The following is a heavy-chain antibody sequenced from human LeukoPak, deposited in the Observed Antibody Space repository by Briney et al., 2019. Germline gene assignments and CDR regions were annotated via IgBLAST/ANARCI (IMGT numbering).Heavy chain of an antibody. CDR3: ARTGSGWSKPFDY. CDR2: IYYSGST. V-gene: IGHV4-59*01. D-gene: IGHD6-19*01. J-gene: IGHJ4*02. CDR1: GDSISSYY. Sequence: PSETLSLTCTVSGDSISSYYWSWIRQPPGKGLEWIGYIYYSGSTNYNPSLKSRVTISVDTSKNQFSLKLSSLTAADTAVYYCARTGSGWSKPFDYWGQGTLVTVSS.